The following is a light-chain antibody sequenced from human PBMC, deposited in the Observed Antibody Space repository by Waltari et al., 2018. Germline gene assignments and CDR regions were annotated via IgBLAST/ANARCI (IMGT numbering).Light chain of an antibody. CDR2: DAS. V-gene: IGKV3-11*01. J-gene: IGKJ4*01. Sequence: EIELTQSPATLSLSPGDRATLSCRASQSVGSYLAWYQQKLGQAPRLLIYDASNRATGIPARFIGSGSGTDFTLTISSLEPEDFALYYCQQRTNWRSVTFGGGTKVEIK. CDR3: QQRTNWRSVT. CDR1: QSVGSY.